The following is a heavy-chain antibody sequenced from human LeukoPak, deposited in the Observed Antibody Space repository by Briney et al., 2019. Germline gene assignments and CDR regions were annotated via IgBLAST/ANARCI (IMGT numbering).Heavy chain of an antibody. CDR3: ARHTITMVRGVLYYFDY. CDR1: GLTFSNYA. Sequence: GGSLRLSCAASGLTFSNYAMSWVRQAPGKGLEWVANIKQDGSEKYYVDSVKGRFTISRDNAKNSLYLQMNSLRAEDTAVYYCARHTITMVRGVLYYFDYWGQGTLVTVSS. V-gene: IGHV3-7*01. D-gene: IGHD3-10*01. CDR2: IKQDGSEK. J-gene: IGHJ4*02.